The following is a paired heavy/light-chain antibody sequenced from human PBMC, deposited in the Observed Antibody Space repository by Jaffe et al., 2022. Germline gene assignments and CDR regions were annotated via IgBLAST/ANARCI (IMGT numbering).Heavy chain of an antibody. D-gene: IGHD2-2*01. CDR2: IDTSGST. V-gene: IGHV4-61*02. J-gene: IGHJ2*01. Sequence: QVQLQESGPGLVKPSQTLSLTCTVSGGSINSGNYYWSWIRQPAGKGLEWIGRIDTSGSTNYHPSLKSRVSMSVDTSKNQFSLKLSSVTAADTAVYYCARLFPVIDGAYCRYTNCYDWYFDLWGRGTLVTVSS. CDR1: GGSINSGNYY. CDR3: ARLFPVIDGAYCRYTNCYDWYFDL.
Light chain of an antibody. CDR2: GNS. CDR1: SSNIGAGYD. CDR3: QSYDSGLSGSV. Sequence: QSVLTQPPSVSGAPGRRVTIPCTGGSSNIGAGYDVHWYQQLPGTAPKLLIYGNSIRPSGVPDRFSGSKSGTSASLAITGLQAEDEADYYCQSYDSGLSGSVFGGGTKLTVL. J-gene: IGLJ3*02. V-gene: IGLV1-40*01.